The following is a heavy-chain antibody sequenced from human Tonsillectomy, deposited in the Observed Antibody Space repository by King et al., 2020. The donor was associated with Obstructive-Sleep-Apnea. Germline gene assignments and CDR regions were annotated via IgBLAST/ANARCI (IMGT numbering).Heavy chain of an antibody. CDR1: GGSISSSNW. Sequence: QLQESGPGLVKPSGTLSLTCAVSGGSISSSNWWSWVRQPPGKGLEWVWESYHSGTTNYNPSPKSRVTISVNKSKNQFSLKLSSVTAADTAVYYCARDQSYSSSSVSDTFDIWGQGTMVTVSS. J-gene: IGHJ3*02. CDR3: ARDQSYSSSSVSDTFDI. V-gene: IGHV4-4*02. D-gene: IGHD6-6*01. CDR2: SYHSGTT.